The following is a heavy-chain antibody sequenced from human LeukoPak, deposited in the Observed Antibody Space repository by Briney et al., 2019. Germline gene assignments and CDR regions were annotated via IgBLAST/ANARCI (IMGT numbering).Heavy chain of an antibody. Sequence: ASVKVSCKASGYTFTSYGISWVRQAPGQGLEWMGWMNPNSGNTGYAQKFQGRVTMTRNTSISTAYMELSSLRSEDTAVYYCAREGAYYYGMDVWGQGTTVTVSS. CDR2: MNPNSGNT. V-gene: IGHV1-8*02. CDR1: GYTFTSYG. D-gene: IGHD4/OR15-4a*01. CDR3: AREGAYYYGMDV. J-gene: IGHJ6*02.